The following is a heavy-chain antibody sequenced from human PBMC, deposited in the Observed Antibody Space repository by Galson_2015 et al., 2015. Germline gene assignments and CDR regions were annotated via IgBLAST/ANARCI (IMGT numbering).Heavy chain of an antibody. Sequence: SVKVSCKASGDTFGTYGISWVRQAPGQGLEWMGGIIPTFGTTNYAQRFQGRVTITADISTTTAYMELSSLRPGDSVVYYCARAHCSGGSCYDYYYYYMDVWGSGTTVTVSS. V-gene: IGHV1-69*06. CDR3: ARAHCSGGSCYDYYYYYMDV. D-gene: IGHD2-15*01. CDR2: IIPTFGTT. J-gene: IGHJ6*03. CDR1: GDTFGTYG.